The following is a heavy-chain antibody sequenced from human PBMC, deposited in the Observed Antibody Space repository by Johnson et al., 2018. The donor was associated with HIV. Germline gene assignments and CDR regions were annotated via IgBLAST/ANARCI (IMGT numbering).Heavy chain of an antibody. CDR1: GFTVSSNY. Sequence: VQLVESGGGLVQPGGSLRLSCAASGFTVSSNYMSWVRQAPGKGLEWVSVIYSGGSTYYADSGKGRFTSSRDNSKNTLYLQMNSLRAEDTAVYYCARDGGEWLLSTAFDIWGQGTMVTVSS. CDR2: IYSGGST. J-gene: IGHJ3*02. V-gene: IGHV3-66*02. D-gene: IGHD3-3*01. CDR3: ARDGGEWLLSTAFDI.